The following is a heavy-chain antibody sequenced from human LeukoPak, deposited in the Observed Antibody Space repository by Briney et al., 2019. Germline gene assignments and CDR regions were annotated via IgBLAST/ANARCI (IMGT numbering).Heavy chain of an antibody. J-gene: IGHJ4*02. D-gene: IGHD3-22*01. CDR3: ARESNSGYYLSY. Sequence: PGGSLRLSCAASGFTVSTTYMSWVRQAPGKGLEWGSVIYSGGRTYYAESVKGRFTISRDNSKTTLYLQMNSLRAEDTAVYYCARESNSGYYLSYWGQGALVTVSS. V-gene: IGHV3-66*01. CDR1: GFTVSTTY. CDR2: IYSGGRT.